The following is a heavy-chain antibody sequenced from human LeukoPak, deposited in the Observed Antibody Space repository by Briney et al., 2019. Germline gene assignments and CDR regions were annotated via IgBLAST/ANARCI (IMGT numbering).Heavy chain of an antibody. CDR2: IYHSGST. J-gene: IGHJ3*02. CDR3: ARDLAINDAFDI. Sequence: SETLSLTCAVSGYSISSGYYWGWIRQPPGKGLEWIGSIYHSGSTYYNPSLKSRVTISVDTSENQFSLKLSSVTAADTAVYYCARDLAINDAFDIWGQGTMVTVSS. V-gene: IGHV4-38-2*02. D-gene: IGHD3-9*01. CDR1: GYSISSGYY.